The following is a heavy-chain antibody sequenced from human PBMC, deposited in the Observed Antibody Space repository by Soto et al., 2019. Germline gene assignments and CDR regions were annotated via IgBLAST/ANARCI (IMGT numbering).Heavy chain of an antibody. CDR1: GFTVSSNY. D-gene: IGHD6-13*01. Sequence: GGSLRLSCAASGFTVSSNYMSWVRQAPGKGLEWVSVIYSGGSTYYADSVKGRFTISRDNSKNTLYLQMNSLRAEDTAGYYCARAPGIAAAGEYFQHWGQGTLVTVSS. J-gene: IGHJ1*01. V-gene: IGHV3-66*02. CDR2: IYSGGST. CDR3: ARAPGIAAAGEYFQH.